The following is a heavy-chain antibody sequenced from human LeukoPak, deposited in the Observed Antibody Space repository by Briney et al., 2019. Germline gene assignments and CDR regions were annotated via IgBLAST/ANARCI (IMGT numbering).Heavy chain of an antibody. D-gene: IGHD2-15*01. CDR2: IYTSGST. J-gene: IGHJ5*02. V-gene: IGHV4-61*02. CDR1: GGSISSGSYY. Sequence: SETLSLTCTVSGGSISSGSYYWSWIRQPAGKGLEWIGRIYTSGSTNYNPSLKSRVTISVDTSKNQFSLKLSSVTAADTAVYYCARRQDIVGFDPWGQGTLVTVSS. CDR3: ARRQDIVGFDP.